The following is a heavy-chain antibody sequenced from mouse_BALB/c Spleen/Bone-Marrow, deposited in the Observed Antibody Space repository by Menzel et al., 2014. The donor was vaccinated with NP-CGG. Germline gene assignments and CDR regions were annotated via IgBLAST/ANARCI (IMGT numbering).Heavy chain of an antibody. J-gene: IGHJ1*01. V-gene: IGHV2-5*01. CDR1: GFSLTTNG. CDR2: IWRGGST. Sequence: QVQLQQSGPGVVQPSQSLSITCTASGFSLTTNGVHWVRQSPGKGLEWLGGIWRGGSTDYNEAFMSRLSITKDNSKSQVFFKMNSLQCDGTAIYFYAKGGIATVWYFDVWGEGTTVTVSS. D-gene: IGHD1-1*01. CDR3: AKGGIATVWYFDV.